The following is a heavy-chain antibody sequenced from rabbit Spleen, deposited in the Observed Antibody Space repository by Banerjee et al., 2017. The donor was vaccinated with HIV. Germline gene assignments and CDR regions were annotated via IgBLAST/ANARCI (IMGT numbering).Heavy chain of an antibody. CDR3: ARDGYSRGWGIILYYFNL. Sequence: QSLEESGGDLVKPGASLTLTCIASGVSFSVSSYMCWVRQAPGKGLEWIACIEAGSSGSTYYASWAKGRFTISKTSSTTVTLQMTSLTAADTAAYFCARDGYSRGWGIILYYFNLWGPGTLVTVS. V-gene: IGHV1S40*01. D-gene: IGHD4-1*01. CDR2: IEAGSSGST. CDR1: GVSFSVSSY. J-gene: IGHJ4*01.